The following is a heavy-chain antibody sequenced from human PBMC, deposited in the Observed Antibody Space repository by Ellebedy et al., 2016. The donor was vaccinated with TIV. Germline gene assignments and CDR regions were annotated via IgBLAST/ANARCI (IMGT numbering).Heavy chain of an antibody. CDR1: GFSFDDYA. J-gene: IGHJ6*02. Sequence: SLKISCAASGFSFDDYAMHWVRQAPEKGLEWVSGISWNSGSKGYVDSVKGRFTISRDNDKKSLYLQMNSLRAEDMALYYCARASIAALDSCLDFWGQGTTVTVSS. V-gene: IGHV3-9*03. D-gene: IGHD6-13*01. CDR3: ARASIAALDSCLDF. CDR2: ISWNSGSK.